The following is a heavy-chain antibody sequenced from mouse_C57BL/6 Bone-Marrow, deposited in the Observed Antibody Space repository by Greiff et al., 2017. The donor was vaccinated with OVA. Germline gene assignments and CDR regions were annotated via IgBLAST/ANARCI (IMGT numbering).Heavy chain of an antibody. Sequence: VQLKESGPELVKPGASVKISCKASGYAFSSSWMNWVKQRPGKGLEWIGRIYPGDGDTNYNGKFKGKATLTADKSSSTAYMQLSSLTSEDSAVYFCARGGYDGYWGQGTTLTVSS. CDR1: GYAFSSSW. J-gene: IGHJ2*01. D-gene: IGHD2-2*01. CDR3: ARGGYDGY. V-gene: IGHV1-82*01. CDR2: IYPGDGDT.